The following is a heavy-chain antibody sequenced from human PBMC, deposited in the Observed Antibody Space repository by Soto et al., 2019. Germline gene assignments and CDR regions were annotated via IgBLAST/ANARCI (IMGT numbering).Heavy chain of an antibody. J-gene: IGHJ3*02. V-gene: IGHV4-59*01. Sequence: QVYLQESGPRLVEPSEALSLTCSVSGVSFSNSYWSWSRQAPGQGLEWIWSIYHTGVSNYNPSLRSRVTISLDTSKNQFVLILRSVTTADTAFYYCAKGRVPAIWGRGTIVIVSS. CDR1: GVSFSNSY. CDR3: AKGRVPAI. CDR2: IYHTGVS.